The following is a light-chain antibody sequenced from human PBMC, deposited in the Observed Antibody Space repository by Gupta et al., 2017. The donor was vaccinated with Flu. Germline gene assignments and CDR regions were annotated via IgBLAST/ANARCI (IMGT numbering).Light chain of an antibody. CDR2: KAS. Sequence: DRVSITCRASQSISGWLAWYQQKPGKAPKLLIYKASSLESGVPSRFSGSGSGTEFTLTISSLQPDDFATYYCQQYNSYSEGTFGQGTKLEIK. CDR1: QSISGW. V-gene: IGKV1-5*03. CDR3: QQYNSYSEGT. J-gene: IGKJ2*02.